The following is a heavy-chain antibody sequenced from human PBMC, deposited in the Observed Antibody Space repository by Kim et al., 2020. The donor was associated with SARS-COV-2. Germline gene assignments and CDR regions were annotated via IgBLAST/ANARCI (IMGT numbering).Heavy chain of an antibody. Sequence: KWVAAINGDGVATYYAESVKGRFTIARDNSNNTLYLQMNSLRAEDTAVYYCGKRFDCNKCYCFDSWGQGTLVIVSS. D-gene: IGHD2-21*01. V-gene: IGHV3-23*01. J-gene: IGHJ4*02. CDR3: GKRFDCNKCYCFDS. CDR2: INGDGVAT.